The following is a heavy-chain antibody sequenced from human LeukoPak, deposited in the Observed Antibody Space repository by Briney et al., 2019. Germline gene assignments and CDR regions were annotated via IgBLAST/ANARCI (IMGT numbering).Heavy chain of an antibody. D-gene: IGHD1-26*01. V-gene: IGHV4-59*08. CDR3: ARHAYGGTYTYGLDI. CDR1: GGSISSYY. Sequence: NPSETPSLTCSVSGGSISSYYWSWIRQPPGKGLEWIGYIYYSGNSNYNPSLKSRVTISVDTSKNQFSLNLSSVTAADTAVYYCARHAYGGTYTYGLDIWGQGTMVTVSS. J-gene: IGHJ3*02. CDR2: IYYSGNS.